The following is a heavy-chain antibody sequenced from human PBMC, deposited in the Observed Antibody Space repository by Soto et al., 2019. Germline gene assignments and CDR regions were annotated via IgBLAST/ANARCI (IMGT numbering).Heavy chain of an antibody. CDR1: GFTFSTSR. V-gene: IGHV3-21*01. Sequence: KSGGSLRLSCAASGFTFSTSRMNWVRQAPGQGLEWVSSISDSSTYINYADSVKGRFTISRDNAENSLFLQMDSLRVEDTAVYYCARDRVSTIRPQHWLVRRGNDAFDIWGQGTMVTVSS. CDR2: ISDSSTYI. CDR3: ARDRVSTIRPQHWLVRRGNDAFDI. D-gene: IGHD6-19*01. J-gene: IGHJ3*02.